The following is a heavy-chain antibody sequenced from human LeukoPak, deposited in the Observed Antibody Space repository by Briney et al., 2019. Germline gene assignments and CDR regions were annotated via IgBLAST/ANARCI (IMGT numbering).Heavy chain of an antibody. CDR2: ISSSSSTI. D-gene: IGHD3-22*01. V-gene: IGHV3-48*01. CDR1: GFTFSSYS. J-gene: IGHJ4*02. CDR3: AFTMIVVSEY. Sequence: GGSLRLSCAASGFTFSSYSMNWVRQAPGKGLEWVSYISSSSSTIYYADSVKGRFTISRDNAKNSLYLQMNSLGAEDTAVYYCAFTMIVVSEYWGQGTLVTVSS.